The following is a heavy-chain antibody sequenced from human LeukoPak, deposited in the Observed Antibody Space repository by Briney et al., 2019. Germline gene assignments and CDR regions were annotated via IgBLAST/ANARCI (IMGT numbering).Heavy chain of an antibody. V-gene: IGHV6-1*01. J-gene: IGHJ4*02. D-gene: IGHD3-22*01. CDR2: TFYTSKWNN. CDR1: VDXLSSNSAS. Sequence: SQTLSLTCAISVDXLSSNSASWNWFRQSPSRGLEWLGRTFYTSKWNNDYAVSVKSRITINPDTSKNHFSLQLNSVTPEDTAVYYCARRRYYDYTGFFDYWGQGTLVTVSS. CDR3: ARRRYYDYTGFFDY.